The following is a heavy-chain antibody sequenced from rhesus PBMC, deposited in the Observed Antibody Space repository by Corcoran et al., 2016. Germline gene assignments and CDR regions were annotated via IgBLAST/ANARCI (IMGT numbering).Heavy chain of an antibody. Sequence: EVQLVESGGGLVQPGGSLRLSCAASGFTFSSYDMTWFRKVPEKGMKWVSESSSTGKTTNYADSCKGRFTISRENAKNSLFLQMDSLRAEDTAVYYCTNCFDDWGQGVLVTVSS. D-gene: IGHD2-15*01. J-gene: IGHJ4*01. CDR1: GFTFSSYD. CDR3: TNCFDD. V-gene: IGHV3-136*01. CDR2: SSSTGKTT.